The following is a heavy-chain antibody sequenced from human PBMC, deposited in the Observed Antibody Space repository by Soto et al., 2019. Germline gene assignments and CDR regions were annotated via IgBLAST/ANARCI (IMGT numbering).Heavy chain of an antibody. CDR1: GFTFSSYG. D-gene: IGHD6-13*01. V-gene: IGHV3-33*01. Sequence: GGSLRLSCAASGFTFSSYGMHWVRQAPGKGLEWVAVIWYDGSNKYYADSVKGRFTISRDNSKNTLYLQMNSLRAEDTAVYYCAREGGYSSLYGMDVWGQGTTVTVSS. CDR3: AREGGYSSLYGMDV. CDR2: IWYDGSNK. J-gene: IGHJ6*02.